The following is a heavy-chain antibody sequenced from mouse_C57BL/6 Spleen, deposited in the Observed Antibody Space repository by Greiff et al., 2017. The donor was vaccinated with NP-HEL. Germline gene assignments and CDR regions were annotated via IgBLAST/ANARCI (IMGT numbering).Heavy chain of an antibody. Sequence: QVQLQQSGAELVRPGTSVKVSCKASGYAFTNYLIEWVKQRPGQGLEWIGVINPGSGGTHYNEKFKGKATLTADKSSSTAYMQLSSLTSEDSAVYFCARARYYDVDCWGKGTTLTV. CDR1: GYAFTNYL. V-gene: IGHV1-54*01. J-gene: IGHJ2*01. CDR2: INPGSGGT. CDR3: ARARYYDVDC. D-gene: IGHD1-1*01.